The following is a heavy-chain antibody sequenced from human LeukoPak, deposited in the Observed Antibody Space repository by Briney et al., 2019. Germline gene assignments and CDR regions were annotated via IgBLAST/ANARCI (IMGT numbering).Heavy chain of an antibody. CDR3: ARGLTLYYYDSSGSSFDY. CDR1: GYTLTGYY. D-gene: IGHD3-22*01. V-gene: IGHV1-2*06. J-gene: IGHJ4*02. CDR2: INPNSGGT. Sequence: ASVKVSCKASGYTLTGYYMHWVRQAPGQGLEWMGRINPNSGGTNYAQKFQGRVTMTRDTSISTAYMELSRLRSDDTAVYYCARGLTLYYYDSSGSSFDYWGQGTLVTVSS.